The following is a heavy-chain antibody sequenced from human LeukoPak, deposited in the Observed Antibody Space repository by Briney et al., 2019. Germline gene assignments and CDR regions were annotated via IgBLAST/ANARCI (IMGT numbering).Heavy chain of an antibody. J-gene: IGHJ4*02. CDR1: DYTFIADG. V-gene: IGHV1-18*01. Sequence: ASVKVSCKASDYTFIADGISWVRQAPGQGLEWMGWISSYNGNTNYAQKFQGRVTMTTDTSMSTAYMELRSLRSDDTAVYDCARKNWEAYDYWGQGTLVTVSS. CDR3: ARKNWEAYDY. D-gene: IGHD7-27*01. CDR2: ISSYNGNT.